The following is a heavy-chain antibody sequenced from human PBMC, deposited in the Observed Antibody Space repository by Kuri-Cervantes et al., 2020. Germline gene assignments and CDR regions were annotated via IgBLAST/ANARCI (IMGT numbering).Heavy chain of an antibody. Sequence: GGSLRLSCAASGFIFSSYTMNWVRQAPGKGLEWVSSISSSSSYIYYADSVKGRFTISRDNAKNSLYLQMNSLRPEDTAFYYCAKDYYDSSGSLFDYWGQGTLVTVSS. J-gene: IGHJ4*02. CDR3: AKDYYDSSGSLFDY. CDR1: GFIFSSYT. CDR2: ISSSSSYI. V-gene: IGHV3-21*04. D-gene: IGHD3-22*01.